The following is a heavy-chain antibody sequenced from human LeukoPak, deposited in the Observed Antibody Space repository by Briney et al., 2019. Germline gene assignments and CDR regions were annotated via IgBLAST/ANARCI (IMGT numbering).Heavy chain of an antibody. CDR3: TKGGNGYTADY. Sequence: GGSLRLSCAASGFTFSTHGMHWVRQAPGQGLEWVTFIRLDGGHKYYADSVKGRFTISRDNSKNTLYLQMNSLSAEDTAVYYCTKGGNGYTADYWGQGTPVTVSS. CDR1: GFTFSTHG. CDR2: IRLDGGHK. J-gene: IGHJ4*02. V-gene: IGHV3-30*02. D-gene: IGHD5-18*01.